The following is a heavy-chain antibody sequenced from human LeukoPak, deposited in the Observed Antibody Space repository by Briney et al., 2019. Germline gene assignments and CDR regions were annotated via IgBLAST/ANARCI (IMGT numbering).Heavy chain of an antibody. V-gene: IGHV4-30-2*01. J-gene: IGHJ4*02. Sequence: SETLSLTCAVSGGSISSGGYSWSWIRQPPGKGLEWIGYIYHSGSTYYNPSLKSRVTISVDRSKNQFSLKLSSVTAADTAVYYCARLEPYFDYHLDYWFQGTLVNV. CDR2: IYHSGST. D-gene: IGHD3-9*01. CDR1: GGSISSGGYS. CDR3: ARLEPYFDYHLDY.